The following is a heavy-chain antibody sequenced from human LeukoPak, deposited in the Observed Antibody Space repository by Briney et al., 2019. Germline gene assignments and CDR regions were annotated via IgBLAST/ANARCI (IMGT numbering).Heavy chain of an antibody. Sequence: GGSLRLSCTASGFTFGDYAMSWFRQAPGKGVEWVGFIRSKAYGGTTEYAASVKGRFTISRDDSKSIAYLQMNSLKTEDTAVYYCTRADSSGYYPFPPFDYWGQGTLVTVSS. CDR1: GFTFGDYA. D-gene: IGHD3-22*01. V-gene: IGHV3-49*03. CDR2: IRSKAYGGTT. CDR3: TRADSSGYYPFPPFDY. J-gene: IGHJ4*02.